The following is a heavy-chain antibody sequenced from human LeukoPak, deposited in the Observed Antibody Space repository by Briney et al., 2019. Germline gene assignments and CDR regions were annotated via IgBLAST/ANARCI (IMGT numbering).Heavy chain of an antibody. CDR1: GFTFSDLS. V-gene: IGHV3-48*04. Sequence: GGSLRLSCAASGFTFSDLSINWVRQARGKEVEWISYISGRGGTAYYADSVKGRFTISRDNTKNALFLQMNSLSAEDAAVYYCETDRVEDTAKIGKFYYYHMDVWGKGTTVTVSS. D-gene: IGHD5-18*01. CDR3: ETDRVEDTAKIGKFYYYHMDV. J-gene: IGHJ6*03. CDR2: ISGRGGTA.